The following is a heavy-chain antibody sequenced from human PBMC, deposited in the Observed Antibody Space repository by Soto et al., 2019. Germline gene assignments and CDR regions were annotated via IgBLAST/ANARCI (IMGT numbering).Heavy chain of an antibody. D-gene: IGHD4-17*01. J-gene: IGHJ3*01. CDR1: DFSISSGYY. CDR3: VKSGDYGLDAFDL. CDR2: IYQRGST. Sequence: PWETLSLTCAVSDFSISSGYYWGWIRQPPGKGLEYIASIYQRGSTFYNPSLKGRITMSMDASKNHFSLNLRSVTAADTAVYYCVKSGDYGLDAFDLWGQGTMVTVSS. V-gene: IGHV4-38-2*01.